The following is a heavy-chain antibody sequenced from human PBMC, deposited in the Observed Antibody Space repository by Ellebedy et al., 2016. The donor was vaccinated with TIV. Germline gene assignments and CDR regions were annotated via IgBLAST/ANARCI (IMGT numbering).Heavy chain of an antibody. CDR3: ARDDSGCLDY. J-gene: IGHJ4*02. V-gene: IGHV1-18*01. CDR2: ISTYNGNT. D-gene: IGHD1-26*01. CDR1: RYTFTTYG. Sequence: ASVKVSCKASRYTFTTYGLSWVRQAPGQGLEWMGWISTYNGNTNYAQKLHSIVTMTTDTSTSTAYMALRSLRSDDTAVYYGARDDSGCLDYWGQGTLVTVSS.